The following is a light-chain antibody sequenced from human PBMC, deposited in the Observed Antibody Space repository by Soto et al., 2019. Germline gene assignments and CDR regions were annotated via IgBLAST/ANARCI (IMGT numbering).Light chain of an antibody. J-gene: IGKJ1*01. Sequence: EIGFTQSPCTLSLSPGERATLSCRASQSVSSIYLVLYQQKPGQAPRLLIYGASSRATGIPDRFSGSGSGTDFTLTISGLEPEDSAAYYCQRHGATFGQGTKVDIK. CDR2: GAS. CDR1: QSVSSIY. V-gene: IGKV3-20*01. CDR3: QRHGAT.